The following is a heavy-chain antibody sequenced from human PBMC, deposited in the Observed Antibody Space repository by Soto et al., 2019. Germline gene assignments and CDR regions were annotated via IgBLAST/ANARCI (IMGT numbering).Heavy chain of an antibody. V-gene: IGHV3-49*03. D-gene: IGHD3-22*01. CDR3: TRGYYYDSSGYYYGSLAAGY. Sequence: GGSLRLSCTASGFTFGDYAMSWFRQAPGKGLEWVGFIRSKAYGGTTEYAASVKGRFTISRDDSKSIAYLQMNSLKTEDTAVYYCTRGYYYDSSGYYYGSLAAGYWGQGTLVTVS. CDR1: GFTFGDYA. J-gene: IGHJ4*02. CDR2: IRSKAYGGTT.